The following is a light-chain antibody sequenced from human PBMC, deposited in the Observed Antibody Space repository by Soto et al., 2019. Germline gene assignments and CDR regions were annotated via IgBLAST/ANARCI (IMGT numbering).Light chain of an antibody. CDR3: LQHNTYPWT. Sequence: DIQMTQSPSSLSASVGDTVTITCRASQGIGNDLAWYQQKPGKAPDRLIYAASSLQGGAPSRFSVSGSGTEFTLTISSLHSDDFATYYCLQHNTYPWTFGQGTKVDFK. V-gene: IGKV1-17*01. CDR1: QGIGND. J-gene: IGKJ1*01. CDR2: AAS.